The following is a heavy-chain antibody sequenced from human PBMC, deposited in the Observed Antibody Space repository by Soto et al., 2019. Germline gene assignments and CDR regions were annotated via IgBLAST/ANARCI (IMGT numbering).Heavy chain of an antibody. CDR1: GLAFRSFS. CDR2: INQDGRDK. D-gene: IGHD3-16*02. Sequence: EVQLVESGGGLVRPGGSLSLSCAASGLAFRSFSMSWVRQAPGGGLEWVANINQDGRDKYYSDAVRGRFTISRDNAANSLFLHMNSLGAEDTAVYYCATYHDDEWEAYRHRYWGQRTLVTVSS. CDR3: ATYHDDEWEAYRHRY. V-gene: IGHV3-7*01. J-gene: IGHJ4*02.